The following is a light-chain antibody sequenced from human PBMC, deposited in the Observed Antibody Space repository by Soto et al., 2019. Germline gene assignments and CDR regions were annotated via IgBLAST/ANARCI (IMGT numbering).Light chain of an antibody. CDR3: QQYGTSPPFT. Sequence: EIVLTQSPGTLSLSPGERGTLSCRASQTISRNYLAWYQQQPGQAPRLLIYAASSRATGIPDRFIGSGSGTDFTLTISRLEPADFAVYYCQQYGTSPPFTFGPGTRVDL. J-gene: IGKJ3*01. CDR1: QTISRNY. CDR2: AAS. V-gene: IGKV3-20*01.